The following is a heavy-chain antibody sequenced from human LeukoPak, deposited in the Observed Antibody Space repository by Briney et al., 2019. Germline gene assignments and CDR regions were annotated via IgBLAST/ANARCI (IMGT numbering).Heavy chain of an antibody. CDR1: GFTFSNAW. CDR3: AKDSLHWGTIYFDY. CDR2: IKSKTDGGTT. V-gene: IGHV3-15*01. Sequence: GGSLRLSCAASGFTFSNAWMSWVRQAPGKGLEWVGRIKSKTDGGTTDYAAPVKGRFTISRDDSKNTLYLQMNSLRAEDTAVYYCAKDSLHWGTIYFDYWGQGTLVTVSS. J-gene: IGHJ4*02. D-gene: IGHD3/OR15-3a*01.